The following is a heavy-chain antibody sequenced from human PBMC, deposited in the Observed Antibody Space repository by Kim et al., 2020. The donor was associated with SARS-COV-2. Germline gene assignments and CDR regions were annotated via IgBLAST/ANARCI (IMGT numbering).Heavy chain of an antibody. Sequence: ADSVKGRFTISRDNSKNTLHLQMNSLRAEDTAVYYCAKAQTGTTWAYFDYWGQGTLVTVSS. V-gene: IGHV3-23*01. J-gene: IGHJ4*02. CDR3: AKAQTGTTWAYFDY. D-gene: IGHD1-1*01.